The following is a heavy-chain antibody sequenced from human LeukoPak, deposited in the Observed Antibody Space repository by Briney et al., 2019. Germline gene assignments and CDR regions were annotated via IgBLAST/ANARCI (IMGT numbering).Heavy chain of an antibody. D-gene: IGHD3-10*01. V-gene: IGHV1-8*01. CDR1: GYTFTSYD. J-gene: IGHJ4*02. CDR3: ARGSVQFDY. Sequence: ASVQVTCQASGYTFTSYDINWVGQATGQGVEGMRWKYSNSCNTGYAQKLQGRVTMTRNTSISTAYMELSSLRSEDTAVYYCARGSVQFDYWGQGTLVTVSS. CDR2: KYSNSCNT.